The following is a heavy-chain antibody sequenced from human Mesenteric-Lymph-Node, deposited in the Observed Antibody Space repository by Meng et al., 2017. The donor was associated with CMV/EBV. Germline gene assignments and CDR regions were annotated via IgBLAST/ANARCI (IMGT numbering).Heavy chain of an antibody. V-gene: IGHV1-69*05. Sequence: SVKVSCKAFGYTFTSYDINWVRQATGQGLEWMGGIIPIFGTANYAQKFQGRVTITTDESTSTAYMELSSLRSEDTAVYYCARGTDIVIGWGQGTLVTVSS. CDR1: GYTFTSYD. CDR2: IIPIFGTA. D-gene: IGHD3-16*02. J-gene: IGHJ4*02. CDR3: ARGTDIVIG.